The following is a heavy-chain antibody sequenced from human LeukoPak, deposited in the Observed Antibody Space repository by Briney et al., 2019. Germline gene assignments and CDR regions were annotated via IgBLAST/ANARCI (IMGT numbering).Heavy chain of an antibody. D-gene: IGHD6-19*01. CDR1: GLTFSSYA. J-gene: IGHJ4*02. CDR3: ARELAVAGTVGY. V-gene: IGHV3-30*04. CDR2: ISYDGSNK. Sequence: GGSLRLSCAASGLTFSSYAMHWVRQAPGKGLEWVAVISYDGSNKYYADSVKGRFTISRDNSKNTLYLQMNSLRAEDTAVYYCARELAVAGTVGYWGQGTLVTVSS.